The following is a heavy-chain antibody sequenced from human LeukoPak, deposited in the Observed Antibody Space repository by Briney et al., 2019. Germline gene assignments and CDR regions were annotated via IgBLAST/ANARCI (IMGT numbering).Heavy chain of an antibody. CDR1: GFTFSSYA. V-gene: IGHV3-23*01. CDR2: ISGSGGST. CDR3: AKPAGDIEHYYYYMDV. J-gene: IGHJ6*03. D-gene: IGHD2-15*01. Sequence: PGGSLRLSCAASGFTFSSYAINWVRQAPGKGLGGVSTISGSGGSTYYADSVKGRFTISRDNSKNTLYLQMNSLRAEDTAVYYCAKPAGDIEHYYYYMDVWGKGTTVTVSS.